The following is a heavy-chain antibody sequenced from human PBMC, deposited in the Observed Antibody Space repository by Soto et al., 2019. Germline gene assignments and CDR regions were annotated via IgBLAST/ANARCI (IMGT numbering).Heavy chain of an antibody. CDR1: GFTFDDYA. J-gene: IGHJ6*02. CDR2: ISWNSGSI. CDR3: AKDQKELEPNHYYYGTDV. D-gene: IGHD1-1*01. Sequence: EVQLVESGGGLVQPGRSLRLSCAASGFTFDDYAMHWVRQAPGKGLEWVSGISWNSGSIGYADSVKGRFTISRDNAKNSLYLQMNSLRAEDTALYYCAKDQKELEPNHYYYGTDVWGQGTTVTVSS. V-gene: IGHV3-9*01.